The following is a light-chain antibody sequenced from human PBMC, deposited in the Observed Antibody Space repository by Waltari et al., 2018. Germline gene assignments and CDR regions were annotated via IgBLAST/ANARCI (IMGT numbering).Light chain of an antibody. CDR1: QSISSW. J-gene: IGKJ1*01. CDR3: QQYNSYSSWT. CDR2: KAS. V-gene: IGKV1-5*03. Sequence: DIQMTQSPSTLSASVGDRVTITCRASQSISSWLAWYQQKPGKAPKLLIYKASGLESGVPSRFSGSGSGTEFTLTISSLQPDDFATYYCQQYNSYSSWTFGQGTKVEIK.